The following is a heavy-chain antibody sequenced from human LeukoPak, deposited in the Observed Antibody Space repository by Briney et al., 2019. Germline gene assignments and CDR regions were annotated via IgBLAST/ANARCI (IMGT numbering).Heavy chain of an antibody. CDR3: ARQSHGDAYVWGSYRYGWFDP. J-gene: IGHJ5*02. CDR2: IYYSGRT. D-gene: IGHD3-16*02. V-gene: IGHV4-59*08. CDR1: GGPISSYY. Sequence: SETLSLTCTVSGGPISSYYWSWLRQPPGKGLVWIGYIYYSGRTNYNPSLKSRVTISVDTSKNQFSLKLSSVTAADTAVYYCARQSHGDAYVWGSYRYGWFDPWGQGTLVTVSS.